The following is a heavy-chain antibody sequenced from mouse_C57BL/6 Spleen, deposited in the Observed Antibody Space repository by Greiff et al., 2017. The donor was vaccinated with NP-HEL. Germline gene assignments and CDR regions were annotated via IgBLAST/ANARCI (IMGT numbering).Heavy chain of an antibody. CDR3: ARPLLYGSSSWFAY. V-gene: IGHV5-17*01. CDR1: GFTFSDYG. CDR2: ISSGSSTI. J-gene: IGHJ3*01. D-gene: IGHD1-1*01. Sequence: EVKLMESGGGLVKPGGSLKLSCAASGFTFSDYGMHWVRQAPEKGLEWVAYISSGSSTIYYADTVKGRFTISRDNAKNTLFLQMTSLRSEDTAMYYCARPLLYGSSSWFAYWGQGTLVTVSA.